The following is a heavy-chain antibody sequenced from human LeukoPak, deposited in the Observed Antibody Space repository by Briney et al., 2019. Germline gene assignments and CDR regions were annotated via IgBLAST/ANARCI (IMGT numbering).Heavy chain of an antibody. CDR2: FSDSGGKT. V-gene: IGHV3-23*01. CDR3: AKQDPYSTGWYP. J-gene: IGHJ5*02. Sequence: PRGSLRLSCAVSGFTFSSCAMSWVRQAPGKGLEWVSAFSDSGGKTYYADSVKGRFTISRDNSQSTLFLQMNSLRADDTAVYYCAKQDPYSTGWYPWGQGTLVTASS. D-gene: IGHD6-19*01. CDR1: GFTFSSCA.